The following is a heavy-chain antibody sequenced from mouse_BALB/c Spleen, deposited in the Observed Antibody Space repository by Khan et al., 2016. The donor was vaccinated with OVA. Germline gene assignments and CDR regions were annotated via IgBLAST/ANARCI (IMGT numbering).Heavy chain of an antibody. CDR2: IWSDGST. J-gene: IGHJ4*01. CDR1: GFSLTNYG. Sequence: VELVESGPGLVAPSQSLSITCTISGFSLTNYGVPWVRQPPGKGLEWLVVIWSDGSTTYNSALKSRLTISKDNSKSQVFLKMNSLQTDDTAMYFCARQPYYPYKIMVYWGQGTSVTVSS. V-gene: IGHV2-6-1*01. D-gene: IGHD2-10*01. CDR3: ARQPYYPYKIMVY.